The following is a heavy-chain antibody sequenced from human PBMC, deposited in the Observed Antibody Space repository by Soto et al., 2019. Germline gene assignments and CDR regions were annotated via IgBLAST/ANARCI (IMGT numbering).Heavy chain of an antibody. J-gene: IGHJ4*02. CDR2: ISAYNGNT. V-gene: IGHV1-18*01. D-gene: IGHD1-26*01. Sequence: QVQLVQSGAEVKKPGASVKVSCKASGYTFTSYGISWVRQAPGQGLEWMGWISAYNGNTNYTQKRQGRVTMATETSTSTAYMELRSLRSDDTAVYYCARDEVGATEFDYWGQGTLVTVSS. CDR1: GYTFTSYG. CDR3: ARDEVGATEFDY.